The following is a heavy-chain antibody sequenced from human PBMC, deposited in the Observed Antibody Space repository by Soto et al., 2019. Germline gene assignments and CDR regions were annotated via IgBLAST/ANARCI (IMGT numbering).Heavy chain of an antibody. CDR3: AKGGSYYGSGSTLFDY. CDR2: ISGSGGST. V-gene: IGHV3-23*01. Sequence: EGSLRLSCAASGFTFSSYAMSWVRQAPGKGLEWVSAISGSGGSTYYADSVKGRFTISRDNSKNTLYLQMNSLRAEDTAVYYCAKGGSYYGSGSTLFDYWGQGTLVTVSS. D-gene: IGHD3-10*01. J-gene: IGHJ4*02. CDR1: GFTFSSYA.